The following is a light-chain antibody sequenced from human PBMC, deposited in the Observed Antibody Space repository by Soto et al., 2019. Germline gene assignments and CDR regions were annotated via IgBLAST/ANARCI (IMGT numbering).Light chain of an antibody. V-gene: IGLV1-40*01. J-gene: IGLJ2*01. CDR3: QSYDTSLSGVI. CDR2: ADN. CDR1: SSNIGAGYD. Sequence: QSVLTQPPSVSGAPGKKITMSCTGSSSNIGAGYDVHWYQQLPGAAPRLLIYADNNRPSGVPDRFSASNSGTSASLAITGLQGEDEAVYYCQSYDTSLSGVIFGAGTKLTVL.